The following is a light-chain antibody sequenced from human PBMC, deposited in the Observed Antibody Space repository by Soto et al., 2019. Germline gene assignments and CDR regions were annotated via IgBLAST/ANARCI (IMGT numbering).Light chain of an antibody. CDR1: SSNIGAGYD. J-gene: IGLJ3*02. CDR2: GNT. Sequence: QSVLTQPPSVSGAPGQRVIISCTGSSSNIGAGYDVHWYQHLPGAAPKLLIYGNTNRPSGVPDRFSGSKSGTSASLAITGLQAEDEADYYCQSFDGSLREGVFGGGTKLTVL. CDR3: QSFDGSLREGV. V-gene: IGLV1-40*01.